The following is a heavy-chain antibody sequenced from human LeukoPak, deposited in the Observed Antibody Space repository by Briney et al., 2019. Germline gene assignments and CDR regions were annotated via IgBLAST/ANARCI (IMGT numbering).Heavy chain of an antibody. J-gene: IGHJ5*02. D-gene: IGHD1-14*01. CDR2: VYRTGNI. CDR3: ARERHRGWFDP. V-gene: IGHV4-30-2*01. Sequence: PSQTLSLTCAVSGDSISDLFSWSWMRQPPGKGLEWIGYVYRTGNINYNPSLKSRVTLSMDKSKNQFSLKLTSITAADTAVYYCARERHRGWFDPWGQGTLVTVSS. CDR1: GDSISDLFS.